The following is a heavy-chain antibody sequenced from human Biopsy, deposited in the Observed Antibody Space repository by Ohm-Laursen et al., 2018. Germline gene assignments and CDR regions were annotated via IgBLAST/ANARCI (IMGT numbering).Heavy chain of an antibody. CDR3: ARRGSGGRSFDY. Sequence: GTLSLTCTVSGDSINSSYWSWIRQPPGKGLEWIGFISNSGNTNYNPSLKSRVTISVDTSTNQISLKLGSVTVADPAVFYCARRGSGGRSFDYWGQGSLVTVSS. J-gene: IGHJ4*02. D-gene: IGHD2-15*01. V-gene: IGHV4-59*08. CDR1: GDSINSSY. CDR2: ISNSGNT.